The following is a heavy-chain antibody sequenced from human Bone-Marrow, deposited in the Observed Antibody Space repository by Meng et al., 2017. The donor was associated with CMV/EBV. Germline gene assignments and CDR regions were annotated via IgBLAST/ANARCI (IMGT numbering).Heavy chain of an antibody. CDR3: ARSVPGATGGYYYDY. J-gene: IGHJ4*02. CDR1: GFTFSSYD. CDR2: IGTAGDT. Sequence: GESLKISCAASGFTFSSYDMHWVRQATGKGLEWVSAIGTAGDTYYPGSVKGRFTISRENAKNSLYLQMNSLRAGDTAVYYCARSVPGATGGYYYDYWGQITLVTVSS. V-gene: IGHV3-13*01. D-gene: IGHD1-26*01.